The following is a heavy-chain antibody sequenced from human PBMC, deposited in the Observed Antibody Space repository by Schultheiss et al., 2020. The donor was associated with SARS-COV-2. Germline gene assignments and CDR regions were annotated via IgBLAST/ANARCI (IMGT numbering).Heavy chain of an antibody. D-gene: IGHD3-22*01. CDR1: GFTFSSYS. J-gene: IGHJ4*02. CDR3: ARDMGRRGATYYYDSSGYPGPYYFDY. V-gene: IGHV3-21*01. Sequence: GGSLRLSCAASGFTFSSYSMNWVRQAPGKGLEWVSSISSSSSYIYYADSVKGRFTISRDNAKNSLYLQMNSLRAEDTAVYYCARDMGRRGATYYYDSSGYPGPYYFDYWGQGTLVTVSS. CDR2: ISSSSSYI.